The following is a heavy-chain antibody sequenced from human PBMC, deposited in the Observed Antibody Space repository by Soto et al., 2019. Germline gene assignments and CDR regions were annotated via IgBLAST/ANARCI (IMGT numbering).Heavy chain of an antibody. CDR3: ARDANYGGNPDNWFDP. Sequence: VQLVESGGGVVQPGRSLRLSCAASGFTFSSYSMNWVRQAPGKGLEWVSSISSSSSYIYYADSVKGRFTISRDNAKNSLYLQMNSLRAEDTAVYYCARDANYGGNPDNWFDPWGQGTLVTVSS. CDR2: ISSSSSYI. J-gene: IGHJ5*02. CDR1: GFTFSSYS. D-gene: IGHD4-17*01. V-gene: IGHV3-21*01.